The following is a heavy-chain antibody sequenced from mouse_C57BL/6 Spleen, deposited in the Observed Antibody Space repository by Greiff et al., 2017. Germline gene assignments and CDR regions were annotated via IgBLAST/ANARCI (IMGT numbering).Heavy chain of an antibody. CDR3: ARDVYYAMDY. J-gene: IGHJ4*01. Sequence: EVQLVESGPGLVKPSQSLSLTCSVTGYSITSGYYWNWIRQFPGNKLEWMGYISYDGSNNYNPSLKNRISITRDTSKNQFFLKLTSVTTEDTATYYCARDVYYAMDYWGQGTSVTVSS. CDR1: GYSITSGYY. CDR2: ISYDGSN. V-gene: IGHV3-6*01.